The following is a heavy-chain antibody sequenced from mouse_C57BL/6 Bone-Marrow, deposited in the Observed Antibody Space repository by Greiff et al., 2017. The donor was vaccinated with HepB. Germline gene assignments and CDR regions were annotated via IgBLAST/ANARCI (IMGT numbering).Heavy chain of an antibody. V-gene: IGHV1-50*01. CDR1: GYTFTSYW. CDR2: IDPSDSYT. Sequence: QVQLQQSGAELVKPGASVKLSCKASGYTFTSYWMQWVKQRPGQGLEWIGEIDPSDSYTNYNQKFKGKATLTVDTSSSTAYMQLSSLTSEDSAVYYCARNSTGAMDYWGQGTSVTVSS. J-gene: IGHJ4*01. CDR3: ARNSTGAMDY. D-gene: IGHD2-5*01.